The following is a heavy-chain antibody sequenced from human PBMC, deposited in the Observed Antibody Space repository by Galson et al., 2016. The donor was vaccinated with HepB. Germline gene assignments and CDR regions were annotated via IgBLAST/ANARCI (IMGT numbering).Heavy chain of an antibody. CDR2: IYYTGRT. Sequence: SETLSLTCTVSGDSISSSSYYWGWIRQPPGKGLEWIGTIYYTGRTYDNPSLKSRVTISTDTSKNQFSLKLSSVTASDTAVCYCARLTPFLEWTPVLFDVWGQGTTVTVSS. CDR3: ARLTPFLEWTPVLFDV. V-gene: IGHV4-39*01. D-gene: IGHD3-3*01. J-gene: IGHJ6*02. CDR1: GDSISSSSYY.